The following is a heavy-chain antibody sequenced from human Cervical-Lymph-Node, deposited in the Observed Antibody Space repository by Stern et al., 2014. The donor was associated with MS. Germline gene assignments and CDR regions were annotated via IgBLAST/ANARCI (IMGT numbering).Heavy chain of an antibody. V-gene: IGHV1-18*04. CDR2: ISAYNGNT. CDR1: GYTFTSYG. CDR3: ARVTDYYDSSGYNIDY. Sequence: VQLVESGAEVKKPGASVKVSCKASGYTFTSYGISWGRQAPGQGLEGMGWISAYNGNTNYAQKLQGRVTMTTDTSTSTAYMELRSLRSDDTAVYYCARVTDYYDSSGYNIDYWGQGTLVTVSS. D-gene: IGHD3-22*01. J-gene: IGHJ4*02.